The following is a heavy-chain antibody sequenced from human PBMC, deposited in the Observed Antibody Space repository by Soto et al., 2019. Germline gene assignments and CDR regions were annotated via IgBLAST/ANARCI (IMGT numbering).Heavy chain of an antibody. CDR3: ARGGANYYDSSGYYYGFDY. D-gene: IGHD3-22*01. CDR1: VGSISSSC. J-gene: IGHJ4*02. V-gene: IGHV4-4*07. CDR2: IYTSGST. Sequence: VVVGSISSSCWSWIRQKKRKGLEWIGRIYTSGSTNYNPSLKSRVTMSVDTSKNQFSLKLSSVTAADTAVYYCARGGANYYDSSGYYYGFDYWGQGTLVTGSS.